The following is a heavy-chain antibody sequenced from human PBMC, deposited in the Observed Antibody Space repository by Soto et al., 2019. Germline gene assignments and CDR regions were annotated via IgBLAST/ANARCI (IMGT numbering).Heavy chain of an antibody. CDR3: TTDLWRIAVVVGSTGYFNP. J-gene: IGHJ5*02. D-gene: IGHD2-15*01. CDR2: IKSKSDGGTT. CDR1: GFTFSDAW. Sequence: NPGGFLRLSCAASGFTFSDAWMSWVRQAPGKGLDWVGRIKSKSDGGTTEYAAPVRGRFTISRDDSKNTLYLQMNSLKTEDTAVYYCTTDLWRIAVVVGSTGYFNPWGQGTPVTVSS. V-gene: IGHV3-15*01.